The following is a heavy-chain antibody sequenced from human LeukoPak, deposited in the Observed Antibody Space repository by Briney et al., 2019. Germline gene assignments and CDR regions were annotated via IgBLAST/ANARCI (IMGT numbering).Heavy chain of an antibody. Sequence: KPGGSLRLSCVASGFTFSSYSMNWVRQAPGKGLEWVSSISSSSSYIYYADSVKGRFTISRDNAKNSLYLQMNSLRAEDTAVYYCARDSEYSSSFAFDIWGQGTMVTVSS. CDR1: GFTFSSYS. V-gene: IGHV3-21*01. CDR2: ISSSSSYI. CDR3: ARDSEYSSSFAFDI. J-gene: IGHJ3*02. D-gene: IGHD6-13*01.